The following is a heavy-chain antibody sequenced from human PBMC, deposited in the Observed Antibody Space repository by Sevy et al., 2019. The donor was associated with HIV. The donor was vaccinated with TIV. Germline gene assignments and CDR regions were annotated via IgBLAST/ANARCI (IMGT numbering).Heavy chain of an antibody. CDR1: GFTFSSYW. V-gene: IGHV3-74*01. J-gene: IGHJ3*02. D-gene: IGHD3-22*01. CDR3: ARDWVYDTSCYYLEAAFDI. CDR2: INSDGSST. Sequence: GGSLRLSCAASGFTFSSYWMHWVRQAPGKGLVWVSRINSDGSSTNFADSVKGRLTMSRDNAKNTLYLQMNSRRAEDTAVYYCARDWVYDTSCYYLEAAFDIWGQGTMVTVSS.